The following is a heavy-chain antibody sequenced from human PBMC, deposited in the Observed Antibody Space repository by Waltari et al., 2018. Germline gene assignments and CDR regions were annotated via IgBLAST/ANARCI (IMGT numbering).Heavy chain of an antibody. D-gene: IGHD2-2*01. CDR3: ARQDCSSTSCLSYYGMDV. J-gene: IGHJ6*02. CDR1: GGSISSSSYY. V-gene: IGHV4-39*01. Sequence: QLQLQESGPGLVKPSETLSLTCTVSGGSISSSSYYWGWIRQPPGKGLEWIGSIYYSGSSYYNPSLKSLVTISVDTSKNQFSLKLSSVTAADTAVYYCARQDCSSTSCLSYYGMDVWGQGTTVTVSS. CDR2: IYYSGSS.